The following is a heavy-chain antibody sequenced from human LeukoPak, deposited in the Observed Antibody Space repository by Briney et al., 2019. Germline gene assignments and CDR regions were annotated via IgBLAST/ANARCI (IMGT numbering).Heavy chain of an antibody. CDR1: GYTFTSYY. Sequence: GASVKVSCKASGYTFTSYYMHWVRQAPGQGLEWMGWINPNSGGTNYAQKFQGRVTMTRDTSISTAYMELSRLRSDDTAVYYCARDSDTAMWSNWFDPWGQGTLVTVSS. J-gene: IGHJ5*02. V-gene: IGHV1-2*02. D-gene: IGHD5-18*01. CDR3: ARDSDTAMWSNWFDP. CDR2: INPNSGGT.